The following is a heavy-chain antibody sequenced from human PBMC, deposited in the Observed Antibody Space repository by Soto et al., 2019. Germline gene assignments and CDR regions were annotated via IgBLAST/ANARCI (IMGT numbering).Heavy chain of an antibody. D-gene: IGHD6-19*01. CDR3: ARSRATSGWYGY. V-gene: IGHV4-59*01. CDR2: IYYSGST. CDR1: GGSISSYY. J-gene: IGHJ4*02. Sequence: SETLSLTCTVSGGSISSYYWSWIRQPPGKGLEWIGYIYYSGSTNYNPSLKSRVTISVDTSKNQFSLKLSSVTAADTAVYYCARSRATSGWYGYWGQGTLVTVSS.